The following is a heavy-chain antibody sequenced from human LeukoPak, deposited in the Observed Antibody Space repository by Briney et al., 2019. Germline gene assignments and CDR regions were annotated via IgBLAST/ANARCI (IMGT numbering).Heavy chain of an antibody. CDR3: ARALERYCFDF. J-gene: IGHJ4*02. Sequence: SQTLSLTCAISGDTVSGNSGAWIWIRQSPSRGLEWLGRTYYMSKWFHDYAISVKGRIIISPDTANNQFSLHLSSVTADDTGVYYCARALERYCFDFWGQGTLVTVSS. V-gene: IGHV6-1*01. CDR1: GDTVSGNSGA. D-gene: IGHD1-1*01. CDR2: TYYMSKWFH.